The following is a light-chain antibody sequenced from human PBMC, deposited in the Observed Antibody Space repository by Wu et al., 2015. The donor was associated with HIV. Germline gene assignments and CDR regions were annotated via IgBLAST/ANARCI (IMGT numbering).Light chain of an antibody. Sequence: TVLTQSPGTLSLSPGERATLSCRASQYVSSAYLAWYQQKPGQAPRLLIYGASSRATGIPDRFSGSGSGTDSTLTISRLKPEDVAVYYCQQYGSSPGYTFGQGTKVEIK. V-gene: IGKV3-20*01. CDR3: QQYGSSPGYT. CDR2: GAS. J-gene: IGKJ2*01. CDR1: QYVSSAY.